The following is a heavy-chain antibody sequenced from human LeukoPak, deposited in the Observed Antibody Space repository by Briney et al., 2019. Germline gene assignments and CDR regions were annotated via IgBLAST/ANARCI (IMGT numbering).Heavy chain of an antibody. D-gene: IGHD2-2*02. CDR3: ARGTDQLLYTLNWFDP. CDR2: INHSGST. V-gene: IGHV4-34*01. Sequence: SETLSLTCAVYGGSFSGYDWSWIRQPPGKGLEWIGEINHSGSTNYNPSLKSRVTISVDTSKNQFSLKLRYVPAADTAVYYCARGTDQLLYTLNWFDPWGQGTLVTVSS. J-gene: IGHJ5*02. CDR1: GGSFSGYD.